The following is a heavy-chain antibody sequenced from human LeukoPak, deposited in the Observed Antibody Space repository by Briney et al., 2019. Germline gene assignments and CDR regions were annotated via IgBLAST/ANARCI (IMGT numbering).Heavy chain of an antibody. J-gene: IGHJ3*02. CDR3: ASRRVGASGDDAFDI. D-gene: IGHD1-26*01. CDR2: IYYSGST. Sequence: SQTLSLTCTVSGGSISSGDYYWSWIRQPPGKGLEWIGYIYYSGSTYYNPSLKSRVTISVDTSKNQFSLKLSSVTAADTAVYYCASRRVGASGDDAFDIWGQGTMVTVSS. CDR1: GGSISSGDYY. V-gene: IGHV4-30-4*08.